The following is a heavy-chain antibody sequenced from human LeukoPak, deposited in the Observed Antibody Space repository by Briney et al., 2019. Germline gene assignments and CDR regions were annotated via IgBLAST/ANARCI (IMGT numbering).Heavy chain of an antibody. CDR3: AGQVGARIRYYYTSGLDV. CDR2: MYYSGTT. V-gene: IGHV4-59*12. J-gene: IGHJ6*02. D-gene: IGHD1-26*01. Sequence: SETLSLTCTVSGGSISSYYWNWIRQPPGKGLEWIGSMYYSGTTNYDPSFKSRVTISLDTSKNEFSLRLKSLTAADTAVYYCAGQVGARIRYYYTSGLDVWGQGTTVAVSS. CDR1: GGSISSYY.